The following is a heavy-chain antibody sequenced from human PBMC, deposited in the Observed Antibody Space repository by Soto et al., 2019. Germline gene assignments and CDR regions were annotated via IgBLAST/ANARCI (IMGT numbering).Heavy chain of an antibody. CDR3: ARHPGQWLYYFDY. V-gene: IGHV1-69*01. J-gene: IGHJ4*01. D-gene: IGHD6-19*01. CDR2: VIPLSGTA. CDR1: GATFNFYA. Sequence: QVQLEQSGAEVQKPGSSVKVSCKASGATFNFYAISWVRQAPGQGLEWMGGVIPLSGTATYAQKFQGRLTITADESSSTAYMDLSSLTSEDTAVYYCARHPGQWLYYFDYWGQGTLVTVSS.